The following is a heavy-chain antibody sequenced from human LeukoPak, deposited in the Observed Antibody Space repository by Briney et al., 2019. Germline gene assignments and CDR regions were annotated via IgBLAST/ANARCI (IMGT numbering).Heavy chain of an antibody. CDR3: ARERPRWLQLTYYFDY. D-gene: IGHD5-24*01. CDR2: IYHSGST. CDR1: GYSISSGYY. Sequence: SETLSLTCAVSGYSISSGYYWGWIRQPPGKGLEWIGSIYHSGSTYYNPSLKSRVTISVDTSKNQFSLKLSSVTAADTAVYYCARERPRWLQLTYYFDYWGQGTLVTVSS. J-gene: IGHJ4*02. V-gene: IGHV4-38-2*02.